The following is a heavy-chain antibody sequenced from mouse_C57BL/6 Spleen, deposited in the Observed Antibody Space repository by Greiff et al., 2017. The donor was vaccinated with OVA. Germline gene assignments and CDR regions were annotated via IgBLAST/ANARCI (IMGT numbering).Heavy chain of an antibody. D-gene: IGHD2-4*01. V-gene: IGHV1-59*01. CDR3: ARAYDYDFAY. CDR1: GYTFTSYW. Sequence: QVQLQQSGAELVRPGTSVKLSCKASGYTFTSYWMHWVKQRPGQGLEWIGVIDPSDSYTNYNQKFKGKATLTVDTSSSTAYMQLSSLTSEDSAVYYCARAYDYDFAYWGQGTLVTVSA. CDR2: IDPSDSYT. J-gene: IGHJ3*01.